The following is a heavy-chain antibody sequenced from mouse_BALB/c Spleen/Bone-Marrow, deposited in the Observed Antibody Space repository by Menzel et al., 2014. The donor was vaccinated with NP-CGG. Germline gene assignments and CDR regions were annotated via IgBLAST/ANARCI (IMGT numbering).Heavy chain of an antibody. CDR3: TTLARNYFDY. CDR1: GYTFTSYW. J-gene: IGHJ2*01. V-gene: IGHV1-5*01. CDR2: IYPGNRDT. Sequence: EVKVEESGTVLARPGASVKMSCKASGYTFTSYWMHWVKQRPGQGLEWIGTIYPGNRDTTYNQKFKGKAKLTAVTSTSTAYMELSSLTNEDSAVYYCTTLARNYFDYWGQGTTLTVSS.